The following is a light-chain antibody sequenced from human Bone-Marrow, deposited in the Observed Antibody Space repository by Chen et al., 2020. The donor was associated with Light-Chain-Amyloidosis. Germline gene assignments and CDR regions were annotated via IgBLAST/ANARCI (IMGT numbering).Light chain of an antibody. Sequence: DIQMTQSPSSVSASVGDKVTITCRASQDVSSWLAWYQQKPGTSPKLLIYAASVLEDGVPLRFSGSGTGTHFTLTSSNLQPENFATNFCQQANRFPYTLGQGTKLAIK. J-gene: IGKJ2*01. CDR2: AAS. CDR3: QQANRFPYT. CDR1: QDVSSW. V-gene: IGKV1-12*01.